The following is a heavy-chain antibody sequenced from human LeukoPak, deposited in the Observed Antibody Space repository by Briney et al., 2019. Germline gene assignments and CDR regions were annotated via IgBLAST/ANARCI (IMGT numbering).Heavy chain of an antibody. CDR3: AGGDVVVTAIHDAFDI. D-gene: IGHD2-21*02. Sequence: SETLSLTCAVYGGSFSGYYWSWIRQPPGKGLEWIGEINHSGSTNYNPSLKSRVTISVDTSKNQFSLKLSSVTAADTAVYYCAGGDVVVTAIHDAFDIWGQGTMVTVSS. V-gene: IGHV4-34*01. J-gene: IGHJ3*02. CDR2: INHSGST. CDR1: GGSFSGYY.